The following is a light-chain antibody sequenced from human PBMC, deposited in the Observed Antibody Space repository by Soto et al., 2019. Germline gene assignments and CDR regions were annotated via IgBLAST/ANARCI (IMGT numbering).Light chain of an antibody. CDR1: NIEGKR. CDR2: EES. J-gene: IGLJ1*01. CDR3: QVWDSSSDHYV. Sequence: SYELTQPPSVSVAPGQRARISCGGNNIEGKRVHWYQQKPGQAPVLVVYEESDRPSGIPERFSGFKSGNTATLSISRVEAGDEADYYCQVWDSSSDHYVFGAGTKLTVL. V-gene: IGLV3-21*02.